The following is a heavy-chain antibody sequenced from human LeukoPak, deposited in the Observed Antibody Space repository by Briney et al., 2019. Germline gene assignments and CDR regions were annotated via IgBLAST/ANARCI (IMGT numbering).Heavy chain of an antibody. D-gene: IGHD5-12*01. CDR3: ARGRLIGP. Sequence: SETLSLTCTVSGGSISSYHWNWIRQPPGKGLEWIGYVYNSGSTNYNPSLKSRVTMSVDTSKNQFSLKLSSVTAADTALYYCARGRLIGPWGQGALVTVSS. CDR2: VYNSGST. CDR1: GGSISSYH. J-gene: IGHJ5*02. V-gene: IGHV4-59*01.